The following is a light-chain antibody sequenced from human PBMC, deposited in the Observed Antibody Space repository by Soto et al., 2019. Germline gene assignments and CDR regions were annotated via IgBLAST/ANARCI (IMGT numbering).Light chain of an antibody. Sequence: EIVMMQSPATLSVSPGERVTLSCRASESVSTNLAWYQQKPGQAPRLLIYGASTRATGIPARFSGSGSGTEFTLTISSLQSEDFAVYYCQQYNNWRWTFGQGTKVDIK. CDR1: ESVSTN. V-gene: IGKV3-15*01. J-gene: IGKJ1*01. CDR3: QQYNNWRWT. CDR2: GAS.